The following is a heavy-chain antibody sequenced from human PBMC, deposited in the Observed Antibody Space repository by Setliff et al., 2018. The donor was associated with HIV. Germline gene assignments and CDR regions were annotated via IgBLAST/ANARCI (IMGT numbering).Heavy chain of an antibody. Sequence: TLSLTCAVSTYSISSGYFWGWIRQPPGKGLEWIGSIYHSGSTYYNPSLKSRVTISVDTSKNQFSLKLSSVTAADTAVYYCARSLYGSGSYLMGDWGQGTLITVSS. J-gene: IGHJ4*02. D-gene: IGHD3-10*01. CDR3: ARSLYGSGSYLMGD. CDR1: TYSISSGYF. V-gene: IGHV4-38-2*01. CDR2: IYHSGST.